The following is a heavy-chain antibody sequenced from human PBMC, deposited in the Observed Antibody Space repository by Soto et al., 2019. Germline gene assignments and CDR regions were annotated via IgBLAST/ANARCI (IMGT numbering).Heavy chain of an antibody. CDR3: ARICGSYLPVDV. D-gene: IGHD1-26*01. CDR2: IIPIFGTA. Sequence: SVKVSCKASGGTFSSYAISWVRQAPGQGLEWMGGIIPIFGTANYAQKFQGRVTITADESTSTAYMELSSLRSEDTAVYYCARICGSYLPVDVWGQGTTVTVSS. V-gene: IGHV1-69*13. CDR1: GGTFSSYA. J-gene: IGHJ6*02.